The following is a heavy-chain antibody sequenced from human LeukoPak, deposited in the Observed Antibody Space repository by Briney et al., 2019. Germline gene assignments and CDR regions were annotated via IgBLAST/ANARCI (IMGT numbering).Heavy chain of an antibody. CDR1: GFTVSSNY. Sequence: PGGSLRLSCAASGFTVSSNYMSWVRQASGKGLEWVGRIRSKANSYATAYAASVKGRFTISRDDSKNTAYLQMNSLKTEDTAVYYCTSRFLVGAIDFDYWGQGTLVTVSS. CDR2: IRSKANSYAT. D-gene: IGHD1-26*01. J-gene: IGHJ4*02. V-gene: IGHV3-73*01. CDR3: TSRFLVGAIDFDY.